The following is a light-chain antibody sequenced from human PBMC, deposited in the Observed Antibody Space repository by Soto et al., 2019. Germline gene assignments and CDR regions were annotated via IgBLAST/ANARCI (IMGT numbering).Light chain of an antibody. V-gene: IGKV3-20*01. Sequence: EIVLTQSPGTLSLSPGERATLACRASQSVSSSYLAWYQQKPGLAPRLLIYGASSRATGIPDRFSGSGSGTDFTLTISRLEPEDVAVYYCQQYGSSLLTFGGGTKVEIK. CDR2: GAS. CDR1: QSVSSSY. CDR3: QQYGSSLLT. J-gene: IGKJ4*01.